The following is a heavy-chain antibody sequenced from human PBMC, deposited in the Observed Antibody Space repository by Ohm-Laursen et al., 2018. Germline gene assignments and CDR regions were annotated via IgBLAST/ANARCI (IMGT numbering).Heavy chain of an antibody. J-gene: IGHJ3*02. CDR2: IYYSGST. Sequence: TFSSYAMSWVRQPPGKGLEWIGSIYYSGSTYYNPSLKSRVTISVDTSKNQFSLKLSSVTAADTAVYYCARHNTYYYDSRNDAFDIWGQGTMVTVSS. CDR3: ARHNTYYYDSRNDAFDI. V-gene: IGHV4-39*01. D-gene: IGHD3-22*01. CDR1: TFSSYA.